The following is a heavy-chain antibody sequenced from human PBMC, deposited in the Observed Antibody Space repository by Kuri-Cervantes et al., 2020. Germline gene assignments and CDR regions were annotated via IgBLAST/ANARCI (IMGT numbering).Heavy chain of an antibody. CDR3: ILGIVGSWDDAFDI. D-gene: IGHD1-26*01. Sequence: GGSLRLSCAASGFTFSSYWMSWVRQAPGKGLEWVGRIKSKTDGGTTDYAAPVKGRFTISRDDSKNTLYLQMNSLQTEDTAVYYCILGIVGSWDDAFDIWGQGTMVTVSS. J-gene: IGHJ3*02. CDR1: GFTFSSYW. CDR2: IKSKTDGGTT. V-gene: IGHV3-15*01.